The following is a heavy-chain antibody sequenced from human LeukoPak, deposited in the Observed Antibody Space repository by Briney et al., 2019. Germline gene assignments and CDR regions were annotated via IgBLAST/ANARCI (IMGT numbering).Heavy chain of an antibody. CDR2: ISAYNGNT. CDR1: GYTFTSYG. D-gene: IGHD3-3*01. J-gene: IGHJ4*02. Sequence: ASVKVSCKASGYTFTSYGISWVRQAPGQGLEWMGWISAYNGNTNYAQKLQGRVTMTIDTSTSTAYMELRSLRSDDTAVYYCARDLNDFWSGSDYFDYWGQGTLVTVSS. V-gene: IGHV1-18*01. CDR3: ARDLNDFWSGSDYFDY.